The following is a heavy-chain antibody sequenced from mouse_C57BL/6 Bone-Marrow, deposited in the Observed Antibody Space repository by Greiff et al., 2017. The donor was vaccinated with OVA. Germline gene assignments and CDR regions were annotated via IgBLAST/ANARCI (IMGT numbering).Heavy chain of an antibody. J-gene: IGHJ3*01. V-gene: IGHV5-4*03. D-gene: IGHD1-1*01. CDR1: GFTFSSYA. CDR3: ARRLYGSSSAWFAY. Sequence: DVQLVESGGGLVKPGGSLKLSCAASGFTFSSYAMSWVRQTPEKRLEWVATISDGGSYTYYPDNVKGRFTISRDNAKNNLYLQKSHLKSEDTAMYYCARRLYGSSSAWFAYWGQGTLVTVSA. CDR2: ISDGGSYT.